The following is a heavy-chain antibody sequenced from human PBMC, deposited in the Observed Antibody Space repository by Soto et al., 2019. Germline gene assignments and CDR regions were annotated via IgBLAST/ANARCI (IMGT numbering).Heavy chain of an antibody. J-gene: IGHJ4*02. CDR3: ARVAATQWPPFDY. Sequence: PGGSLRLSCAASGFTFSSYAMHWVRQAPGKGLEWVAVISYDGSNKYYADSAKGRFTISRDNSKNTLYLQMNSLTDENTAVYYCARVAATQWPPFDYWGQGTQVTVAS. V-gene: IGHV3-30-3*01. CDR2: ISYDGSNK. CDR1: GFTFSSYA. D-gene: IGHD6-19*01.